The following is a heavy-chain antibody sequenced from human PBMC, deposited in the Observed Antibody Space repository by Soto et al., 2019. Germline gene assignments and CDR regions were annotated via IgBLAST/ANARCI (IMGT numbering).Heavy chain of an antibody. CDR3: AREDY. CDR2: ISYDGSNK. Sequence: QVQLVESGGGVVQPGRSLRLCCAASGFSFSTYAMYWVRQAPGRGLEWVAVISYDGSNKYYADSVKGRFTISRDNSKNTLYLQMNSLRTEDTAVYYCAREDYWGQGTLVTVSS. V-gene: IGHV3-30-3*01. CDR1: GFSFSTYA. J-gene: IGHJ4*02.